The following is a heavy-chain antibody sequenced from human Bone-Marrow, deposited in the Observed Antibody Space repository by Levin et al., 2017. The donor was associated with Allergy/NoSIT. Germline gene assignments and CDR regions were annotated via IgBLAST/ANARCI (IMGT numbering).Heavy chain of an antibody. J-gene: IGHJ3*02. Sequence: PSETLSLTCSVSGDSVTTSRDYWGWIRQPPGKGLEWIGSVYYTGSTYYKKSLKSRLTISVDTSKNQFSLRLSSLTGADSAVYYCARYFDSIDGFDMWGQGTMVTVSS. CDR2: VYYTGST. V-gene: IGHV4-39*01. CDR1: GDSVTTSRDY. D-gene: IGHD3-9*01. CDR3: ARYFDSIDGFDM.